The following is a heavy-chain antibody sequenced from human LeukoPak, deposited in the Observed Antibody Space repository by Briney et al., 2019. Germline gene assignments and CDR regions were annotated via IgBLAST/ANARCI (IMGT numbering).Heavy chain of an antibody. CDR2: IYYSGST. D-gene: IGHD6-19*01. J-gene: IGHJ4*02. CDR3: ARAVADNFDY. V-gene: IGHV4-59*01. CDR1: GGSISSYY. Sequence: PSETLSLTCTVSGGSISSYYWSWIRQPPGKGLEWIGYIYYSGSTNYNPSLKSRVTISVDTSKNQFSLKLSSVTAADTAVYYCARAVADNFDYWGQGTLVTVSS.